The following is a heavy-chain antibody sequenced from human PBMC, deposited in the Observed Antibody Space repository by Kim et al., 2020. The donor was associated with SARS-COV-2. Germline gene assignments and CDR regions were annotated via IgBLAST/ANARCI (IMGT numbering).Heavy chain of an antibody. D-gene: IGHD6-19*01. CDR1: GFTFSNAW. CDR2: IKSKTAGGTT. J-gene: IGHJ4*02. Sequence: GGSLRLSCAASGFTFSNAWMSWVRQAPGKGLEWVGRIKSKTAGGTTDYAAPVKGRFAISRDDSKNTLYLQMNSLKTEDTGVYYCTIFPDTSGWSSQKWGQGTLVTVSS. CDR3: TIFPDTSGWSSQK. V-gene: IGHV3-15*01.